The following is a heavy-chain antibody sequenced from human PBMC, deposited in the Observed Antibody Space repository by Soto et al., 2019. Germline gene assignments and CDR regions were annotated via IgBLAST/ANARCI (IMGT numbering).Heavy chain of an antibody. J-gene: IGHJ6*02. CDR3: ARDLTVTIFGVALYYYYYNMDV. D-gene: IGHD3-3*01. CDR1: GFTFSSYA. CDR2: ISYDGSNK. V-gene: IGHV3-30-3*01. Sequence: GGSLRLSCAASGFTFSSYAMHWVRQAPGKGLEWVAVISYDGSNKYYADSVKGRFTISRDNSKNTLYPQMNSLRAEDTAVYYCARDLTVTIFGVALYYYYYNMDVWGQGTTVTVSS.